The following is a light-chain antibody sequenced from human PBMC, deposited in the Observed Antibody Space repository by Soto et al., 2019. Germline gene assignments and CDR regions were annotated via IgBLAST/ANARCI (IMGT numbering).Light chain of an antibody. CDR3: AAWDDSLHGVV. J-gene: IGLJ2*01. V-gene: IGLV1-44*01. CDR2: SNN. Sequence: QSVLTQPPSASGTPGQRVTISCSGSSSNIGSNAVNWYQQLPGTAPKLLIYSNNQRPSGVPDRFSGSKSGTSASLAISGLQSEDEADYYCAAWDDSLHGVVFGGGTKLTVL. CDR1: SSNIGSNA.